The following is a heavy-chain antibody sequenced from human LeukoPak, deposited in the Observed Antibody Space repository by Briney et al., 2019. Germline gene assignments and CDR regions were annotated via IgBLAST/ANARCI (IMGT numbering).Heavy chain of an antibody. D-gene: IGHD6-19*01. CDR2: INPNGGGT. CDR1: GYTFTGYY. CDR3: ARDRSGWYRPFDY. J-gene: IGHJ4*02. V-gene: IGHV1-2*02. Sequence: SVKVSCKASGYTFTGYYMHWVRQAPGQGLEWMGWINPNGGGTNYAQKFQGRVTMTRDTSISTAYMELSRLRSDDTAVYYCARDRSGWYRPFDYWGQGTLVTVSS.